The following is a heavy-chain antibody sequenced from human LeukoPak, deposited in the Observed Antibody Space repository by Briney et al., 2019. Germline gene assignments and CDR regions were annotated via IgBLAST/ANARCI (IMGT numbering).Heavy chain of an antibody. D-gene: IGHD2-15*01. V-gene: IGHV3-21*01. CDR2: ISSSSSYI. CDR3: ARDLISMVGADFDY. J-gene: IGHJ4*02. Sequence: GGSLRLSCAASGFTFSSYSMNWVRQAPGKGLGWVSSISSSSSYIYYADSVKGRFTISRDNAKNSLYLQMNSLRAEDTAVYYYARDLISMVGADFDYWGQGTLVTVSS. CDR1: GFTFSSYS.